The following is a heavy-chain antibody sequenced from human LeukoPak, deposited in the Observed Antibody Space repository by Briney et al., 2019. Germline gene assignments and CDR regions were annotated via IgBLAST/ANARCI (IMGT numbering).Heavy chain of an antibody. CDR1: GFSVSGYW. Sequence: QSGGSLRLSCAVSGFSVSGYWMTWVRQAPGKGLEWVANIKQDGSEKNYGDSVKGRFTISRDNAENSLFLQMNSLRVEDTAVYYCAREWQGGIAAAGTRIEGDYWGQGTLVAVSS. CDR3: AREWQGGIAAAGTRIEGDY. V-gene: IGHV3-7*01. J-gene: IGHJ4*02. CDR2: IKQDGSEK. D-gene: IGHD6-13*01.